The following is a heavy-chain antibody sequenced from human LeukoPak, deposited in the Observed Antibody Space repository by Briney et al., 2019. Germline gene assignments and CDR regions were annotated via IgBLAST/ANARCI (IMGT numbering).Heavy chain of an antibody. CDR2: IIPIFGTA. V-gene: IGHV1-69*13. J-gene: IGHJ4*02. Sequence: ASVKVSCKASGGTFSSYAISWVRQAPGQGLEWMGGIIPIFGTANYAQKFQGRVTITADESTSTAYMELSSLRSEDTAVYYCARPSYYYDSSGYYSESFDYRGQGTLVTVSS. CDR1: GGTFSSYA. CDR3: ARPSYYYDSSGYYSESFDY. D-gene: IGHD3-22*01.